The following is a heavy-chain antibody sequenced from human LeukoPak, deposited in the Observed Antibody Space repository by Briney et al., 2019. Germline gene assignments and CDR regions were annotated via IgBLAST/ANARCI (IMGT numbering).Heavy chain of an antibody. D-gene: IGHD4-17*01. CDR2: ISSSSSYI. V-gene: IGHV3-21*01. J-gene: IGHJ4*02. CDR3: ARAAYGDPRFDY. CDR1: GFTFSSYS. Sequence: GGSLRLSCAASGFTFSSYSMNWVRQAPGKGLEWVSSISSSSSYIYYADSVKGRFTISRDNAKNSLYLQMNSLRAEDTAVYYCARAAYGDPRFDYWGQGTLVTVSS.